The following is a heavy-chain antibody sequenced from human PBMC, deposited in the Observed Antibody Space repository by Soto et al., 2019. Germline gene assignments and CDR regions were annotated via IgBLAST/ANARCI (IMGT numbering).Heavy chain of an antibody. J-gene: IGHJ6*02. CDR1: GGSFSGYY. CDR3: ARAGSSWDYGMDV. Sequence: SETLSLTCAVYGGSFSGYYWSWIRQPPGKGLEWIGEINHSGSTNYNPSLKSRVTISVDTSKNQFSLKLSSVTAADTAVYYCARAGSSWDYGMDVWRQRTTVTVSS. D-gene: IGHD6-13*01. V-gene: IGHV4-34*01. CDR2: INHSGST.